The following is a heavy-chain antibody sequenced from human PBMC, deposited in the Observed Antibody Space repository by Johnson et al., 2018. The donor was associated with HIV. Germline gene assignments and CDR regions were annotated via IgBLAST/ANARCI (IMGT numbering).Heavy chain of an antibody. V-gene: IGHV3-23*04. CDR3: AREGPGYSSGWYAFDL. Sequence: VQLVESGGGVVRPGGSLRLSCEASGFTFSSYAMSWVRQAPGKGLEWVSAISGSGGSTYYAASVKGRFPISRDKSKNTLYLQMNSLRVEDTALYYCAREGPGYSSGWYAFDLWGQGTMVTVSS. CDR1: GFTFSSYA. D-gene: IGHD6-19*01. J-gene: IGHJ3*01. CDR2: ISGSGGST.